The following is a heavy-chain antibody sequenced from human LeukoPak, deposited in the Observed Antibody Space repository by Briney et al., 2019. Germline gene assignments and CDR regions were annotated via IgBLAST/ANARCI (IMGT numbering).Heavy chain of an antibody. J-gene: IGHJ4*02. Sequence: TGGSLRLSCAASGFTFSDYHMSWIRQAPGKGLEWVSYIRISSTYTKYADSVKGRFAISRDDAKNSLYLQMNSLRAEDTAVYYCVRDKDYTIDYWGQGSLVTVSS. CDR3: VRDKDYTIDY. V-gene: IGHV3-11*06. CDR2: IRISSTYT. CDR1: GFTFSDYH. D-gene: IGHD4-11*01.